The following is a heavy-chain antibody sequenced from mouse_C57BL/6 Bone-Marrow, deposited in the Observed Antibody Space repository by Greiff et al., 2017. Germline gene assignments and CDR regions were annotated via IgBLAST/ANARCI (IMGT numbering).Heavy chain of an antibody. D-gene: IGHD2-1*01. CDR3: ARRGDGNWCYAMDY. V-gene: IGHV1-39*01. J-gene: IGHJ4*01. CDR1: GYSSTDYN. CDR2: INPNYGTT. Sequence: VQLKESGPELVKPGASVKISCKASGYSSTDYNMNWVKQSNGKSLEWIGVINPNYGTTSYNQKFKGKATLTVDQSSSTAYMQLNSLTSEDSAVYYCARRGDGNWCYAMDYWGQGTSVTVSS.